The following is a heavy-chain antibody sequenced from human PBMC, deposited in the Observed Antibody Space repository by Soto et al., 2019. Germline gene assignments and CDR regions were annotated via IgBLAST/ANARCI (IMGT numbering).Heavy chain of an antibody. V-gene: IGHV3-20*04. CDR3: ARDLYCGGDCYDAFDI. J-gene: IGHJ3*02. CDR1: GFTFGDYG. Sequence: GGSLRLSCAASGFTFGDYGMSWVRQAPGKGLEWVSGINWNGGSTGYADSVKGRFTISRDNAKNSLYLQMNSLRAEDTALYYCARDLYCGGDCYDAFDIWGQGTMVTVSS. D-gene: IGHD2-21*01. CDR2: INWNGGST.